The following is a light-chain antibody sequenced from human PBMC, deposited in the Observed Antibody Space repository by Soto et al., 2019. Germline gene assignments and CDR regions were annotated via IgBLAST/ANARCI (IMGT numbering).Light chain of an antibody. Sequence: QSVLTQPASVSGSPGQSITISCTGTSSDVGGYEYVSWYQQHPGKAPKLMIYEVSNRPSGVADRFSGSKSGNTASLTISGLQAEGEADYYCSSYTSSSTPYVFGTGTKVTVL. J-gene: IGLJ1*01. CDR1: SSDVGGYEY. CDR2: EVS. CDR3: SSYTSSSTPYV. V-gene: IGLV2-14*01.